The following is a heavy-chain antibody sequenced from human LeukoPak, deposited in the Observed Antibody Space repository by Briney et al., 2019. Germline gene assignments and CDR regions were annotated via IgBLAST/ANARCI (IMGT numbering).Heavy chain of an antibody. CDR3: ARDTALAGGGSYGY. CDR1: GGSISSSSYY. J-gene: IGHJ4*02. V-gene: IGHV4-39*07. D-gene: IGHD1-26*01. Sequence: SETLSLTCTVSGGSISSSSYYWGWIRQPPGKGLEWIGSIYYSGSTYYNPSLKSRVTISVDTSKNQFSLKLSSVTAADTAVYYCARDTALAGGGSYGYWGQGALVTVSS. CDR2: IYYSGST.